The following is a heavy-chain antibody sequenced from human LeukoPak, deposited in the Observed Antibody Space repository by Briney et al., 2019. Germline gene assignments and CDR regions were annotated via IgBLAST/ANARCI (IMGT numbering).Heavy chain of an antibody. D-gene: IGHD5-12*01. J-gene: IGHJ4*02. Sequence: GGSLRLSCAVSGFTFDDYAMHWVRQVPGKSLEWVSGISWNSDTIDFADSVKGRFTISRDNAKNSLYLQMNRLRAEDTALYYCATNGGGDSGYGNFDYWGQGTLVTVSS. CDR2: ISWNSDTI. CDR3: ATNGGGDSGYGNFDY. V-gene: IGHV3-9*01. CDR1: GFTFDDYA.